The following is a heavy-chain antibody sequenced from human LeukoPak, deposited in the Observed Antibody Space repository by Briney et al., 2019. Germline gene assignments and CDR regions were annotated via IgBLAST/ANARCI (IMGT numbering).Heavy chain of an antibody. J-gene: IGHJ3*02. CDR2: IYYTGST. V-gene: IGHV4-31*03. CDR1: GGSISSGGYY. CDR3: ARVPSVIDAFDI. Sequence: SETLSLTCTVSGGSISSGGYYWSWIRQHPGKGLEWIAYIYYTGSTYYNPSLKSRLTISVDTSKNHFSLSLSSMTAADTAVYYCARVPSVIDAFDIWGQGTMVTVSS. D-gene: IGHD2-21*01.